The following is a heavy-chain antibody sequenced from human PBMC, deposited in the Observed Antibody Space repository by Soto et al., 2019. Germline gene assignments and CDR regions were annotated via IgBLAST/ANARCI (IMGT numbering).Heavy chain of an antibody. CDR1: GYTLTIYD. D-gene: IGHD6-19*01. J-gene: IGHJ4*02. CDR2: MNANSGNT. Sequence: ASVKVPCKASGYTLTIYDINWVRQSTGQGLEWMGWMNANSGNTGYAQKFQGRVTMTRDTSISTAYMELSSLGSDDTAVYFCAKNVPNTGWSEYWGQGTLVTVSS. V-gene: IGHV1-8*01. CDR3: AKNVPNTGWSEY.